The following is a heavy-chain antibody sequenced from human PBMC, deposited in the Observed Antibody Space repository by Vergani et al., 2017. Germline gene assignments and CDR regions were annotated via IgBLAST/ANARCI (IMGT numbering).Heavy chain of an antibody. J-gene: IGHJ6*03. CDR1: GGSISSYY. D-gene: IGHD6-6*01. V-gene: IGHV4-59*01. CDR2: IYYSGST. CDR3: ARAVAARPGYYYYMDV. Sequence: QVQLQESGPGLVKPSETLSLTCTVSGGSISSYYWSWIRQPPWKGLEWIGYIYYSGSTNYNPSLKSRVTISVDTSKNQFSLKLSSVTAADTAVYYCARAVAARPGYYYYMDVWGKGTTVTVSS.